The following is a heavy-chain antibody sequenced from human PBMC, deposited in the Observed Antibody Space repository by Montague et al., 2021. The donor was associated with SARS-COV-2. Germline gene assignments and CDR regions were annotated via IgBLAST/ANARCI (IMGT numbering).Heavy chain of an antibody. Sequence: SETLSLTCTVSGDSISSGTYYWSWIRQPPGKGLEWIGRIYYSGSTNYNPSLKSRVTISVDTSKNQFSLNLSSVTAADTAVYYCASPVASEYRPFDYWGQGTLVTVSS. CDR1: GDSISSGTYY. CDR3: ASPVASEYRPFDY. D-gene: IGHD6-19*01. J-gene: IGHJ4*02. V-gene: IGHV4-39*07. CDR2: IYYSGST.